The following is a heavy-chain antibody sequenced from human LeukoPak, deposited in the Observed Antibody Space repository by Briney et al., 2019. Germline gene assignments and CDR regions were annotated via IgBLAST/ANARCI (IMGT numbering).Heavy chain of an antibody. D-gene: IGHD3-22*01. CDR2: IYTSGST. Sequence: SETLSLTCTVPGGSISSCYWSWIRQPPGKGLEWIGYIYTSGSTNYNPSLKSRVTISVDTSKNQFSLKLSSVTAADTAVYYCARRRYYYDSSGSEFDYWGQGTLVTVSS. CDR3: ARRRYYYDSSGSEFDY. J-gene: IGHJ4*02. V-gene: IGHV4-4*09. CDR1: GGSISSCY.